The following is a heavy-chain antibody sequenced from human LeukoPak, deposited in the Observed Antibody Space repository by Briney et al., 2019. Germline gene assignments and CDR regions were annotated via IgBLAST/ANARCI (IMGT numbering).Heavy chain of an antibody. J-gene: IGHJ4*02. CDR1: GGSFSGYY. D-gene: IGHD4-17*01. CDR3: ARDRRRLRRPFDY. V-gene: IGHV4-34*01. CDR2: INHSGST. Sequence: SETLSLTCAVYGGSFSGYYWSWIRQPPGKGLEWIGEINHSGSTNYNPSLKSRVTISVDTSKNQFSLKLSSVTAADTAVYYCARDRRRLRRPFDYWGQGTLVTVSS.